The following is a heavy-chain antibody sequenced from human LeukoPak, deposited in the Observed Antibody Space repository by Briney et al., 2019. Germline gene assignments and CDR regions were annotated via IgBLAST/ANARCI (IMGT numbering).Heavy chain of an antibody. CDR2: IYQSGST. CDR3: ARDRVGIRPYYMDV. D-gene: IGHD1-26*01. J-gene: IGHJ6*03. CDR1: YYSMSTGYF. V-gene: IGHV4-38-2*02. Sequence: PSETLSLTCTVSYYSMSTGYFWGWVRQPPGKGLEWIGSIYQSGSTYYNPSLESRVTISVDTSKNQFSLSLSSVTAADTAVYFCARDRVGIRPYYMDVWGKGTTVTVSS.